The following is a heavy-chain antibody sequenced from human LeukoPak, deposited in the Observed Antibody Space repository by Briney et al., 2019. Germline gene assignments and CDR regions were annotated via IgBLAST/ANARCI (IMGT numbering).Heavy chain of an antibody. V-gene: IGHV4-39*01. D-gene: IGHD2-2*01. CDR3: ARHPPQSTLYHYYGMDV. CDR1: GGSISSSSYY. Sequence: SETLSLTCTVSGGSISSSSYYWGWIRQPPGKGLEWIGSIYYSGSTYYNPSLKSRVTISVDTSKNQSSLKLSSVTAADTAVYYRARHPPQSTLYHYYGMDVWGQGTTVTVSS. J-gene: IGHJ6*02. CDR2: IYYSGST.